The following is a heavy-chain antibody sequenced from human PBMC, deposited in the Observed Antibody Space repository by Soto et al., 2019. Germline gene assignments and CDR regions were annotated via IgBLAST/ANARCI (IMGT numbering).Heavy chain of an antibody. V-gene: IGHV4-39*01. D-gene: IGHD6-19*01. CDR2: SYYSGNT. J-gene: IGHJ4*02. CDR1: GGSISSSGYY. CDR3: ARSIAVAGSA. Sequence: QLQLQESGPGLVKPSETLSLTCTVSGGSISSSGYYWGWIRQPPGKGLEWIGSSYYSGNTYYNPSLKSRVTISVDTSKNQFSLKLSSVTAADTAVYYCARSIAVAGSAWGQGTLVTVSS.